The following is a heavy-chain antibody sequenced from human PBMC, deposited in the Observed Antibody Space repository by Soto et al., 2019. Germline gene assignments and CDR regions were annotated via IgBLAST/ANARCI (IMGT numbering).Heavy chain of an antibody. Sequence: QVKLVQSGAEVKKPGASVKVSCKAPGYTFTSYAMRWVRQAPGQRLVWMGWINAGNGNTKYSQKFQGRVTITRVNFASTANRELSSLSSKNTPVYYCARRLNGYLHDLNNRGEGTLVTVSS. CDR2: INAGNGNT. V-gene: IGHV1-3*01. D-gene: IGHD5-18*01. J-gene: IGHJ4*02. CDR1: GYTFTSYA. CDR3: ARRLNGYLHDLNN.